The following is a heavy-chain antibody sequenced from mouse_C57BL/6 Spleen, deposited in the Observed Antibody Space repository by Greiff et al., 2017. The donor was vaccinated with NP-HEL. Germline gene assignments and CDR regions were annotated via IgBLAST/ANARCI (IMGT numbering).Heavy chain of an antibody. D-gene: IGHD4-1*01. CDR3: ARGDWDVGAMDY. V-gene: IGHV1-82*01. J-gene: IGHJ4*01. CDR2: IYPGDGDT. CDR1: GYAFSSSW. Sequence: QVQLQQSGPELVKPGASVKISCKASGYAFSSSWMNWVKQRPGKGLEWIGRIYPGDGDTNYNGKFKSKATLTVDTSSSTAYMQLSSLTSEDSAVYYCARGDWDVGAMDYWGQGTSVTVSS.